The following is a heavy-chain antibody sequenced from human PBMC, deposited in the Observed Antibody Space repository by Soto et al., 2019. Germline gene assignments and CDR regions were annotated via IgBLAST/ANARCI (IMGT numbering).Heavy chain of an antibody. Sequence: GGSLRLSCAASGFTFSSYAMHWVRQAPGKGLEWVAVISYDGSNKYYADSVKGRFTISRDNSKNTLYLQMNSLRVEDTAVYYCARDKLAGIDYYDSSGYYDYWGQGTLVTVSS. J-gene: IGHJ4*02. CDR1: GFTFSSYA. V-gene: IGHV3-30-3*01. CDR2: ISYDGSNK. D-gene: IGHD3-22*01. CDR3: ARDKLAGIDYYDSSGYYDY.